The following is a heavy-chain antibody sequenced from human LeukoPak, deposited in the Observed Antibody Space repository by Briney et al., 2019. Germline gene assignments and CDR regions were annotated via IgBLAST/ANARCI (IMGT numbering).Heavy chain of an antibody. CDR2: IYYSGSS. V-gene: IGHV4-59*01. D-gene: IGHD1-26*01. Sequence: PSETLSLTCNVSGGSISGYHWSWIRQPPGKGLEWLGYIYYSGSSNYNPSLKSRVTMSADTSKNQFSLKLSSVTAADTAVYYCARVEVGATSPFDYWGQGNLVTVSS. CDR3: ARVEVGATSPFDY. J-gene: IGHJ4*02. CDR1: GGSISGYH.